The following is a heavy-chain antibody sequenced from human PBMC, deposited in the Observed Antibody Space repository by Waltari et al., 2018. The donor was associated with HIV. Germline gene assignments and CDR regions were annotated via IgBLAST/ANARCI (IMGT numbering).Heavy chain of an antibody. J-gene: IGHJ4*02. CDR3: TVGKSSGYY. Sequence: EVQLVASGGGLVKPGGCLRLSCRGSVVRFSDVLLNWVRQAPGQGLEWVGQIKSKTEGWTTDYAAPVKGRFTISRDDSKNMLFLEMNSLNTDDTASYYCTVGKSSGYYWGQGTLVTVSS. D-gene: IGHD3-22*01. V-gene: IGHV3-15*01. CDR1: VVRFSDVL. CDR2: IKSKTEGWTT.